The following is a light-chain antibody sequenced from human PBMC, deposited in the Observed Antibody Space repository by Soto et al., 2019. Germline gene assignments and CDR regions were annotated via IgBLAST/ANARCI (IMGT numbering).Light chain of an antibody. J-gene: IGKJ1*01. CDR2: AAS. CDR3: QKYNSAPRT. Sequence: DIQMNQSPSSLSASVGDRVTITCRASQGISNYLAWYQQKPGKVPKLLIYAASTLQTGVPSRFSGSGSGTDFSLTISSLEPEDVATYYCQKYNSAPRTFGQGTKVEIK. CDR1: QGISNY. V-gene: IGKV1-27*01.